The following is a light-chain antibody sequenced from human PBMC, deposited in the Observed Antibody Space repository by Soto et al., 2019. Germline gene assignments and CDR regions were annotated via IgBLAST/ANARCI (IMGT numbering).Light chain of an antibody. CDR3: QQFNSYTDLT. CDR2: DAS. J-gene: IGKJ4*01. V-gene: IGKV1-13*02. Sequence: AIQLTQSPSSLSASVGDRVTITCRARQGISSALAWDQQKPGKAPKLLIYDASLLESGVPSRFSGSGSGTDFALSISSLQPEDFATYYCQQFNSYTDLTFGEGTKVEI. CDR1: QGISSA.